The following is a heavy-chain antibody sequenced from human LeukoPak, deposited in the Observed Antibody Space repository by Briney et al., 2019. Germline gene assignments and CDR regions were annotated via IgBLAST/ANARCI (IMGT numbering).Heavy chain of an antibody. CDR3: ARSDGYGLVGI. D-gene: IGHD3-10*01. Sequence: PSETLSLTCAVYGGSFIGYYWSWIRQPPGKTLEWIGSIYSSGSTYYNPSLKSRVIIIIDTPKNHFSLTLSSVTAADTAVYYCARSDGYGLVGIWGQGTMVTVSS. CDR1: GGSFIGYY. CDR2: IYSSGST. J-gene: IGHJ3*02. V-gene: IGHV4-34*01.